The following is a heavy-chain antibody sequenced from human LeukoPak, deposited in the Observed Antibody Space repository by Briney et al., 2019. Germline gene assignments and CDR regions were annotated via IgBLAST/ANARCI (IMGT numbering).Heavy chain of an antibody. D-gene: IGHD2-15*01. Sequence: GGSLRLSCAASGFTFSTYAMHWVRQAPGKGLEWVSVISYDGSNKYYADSVKGRFTISRDNSKNTLYLQMNSLRAEDTAVYYCARGDCSGGGCYLPEHFRYWGQGTLVIVSS. CDR2: ISYDGSNK. J-gene: IGHJ1*01. CDR3: ARGDCSGGGCYLPEHFRY. V-gene: IGHV3-30*03. CDR1: GFTFSTYA.